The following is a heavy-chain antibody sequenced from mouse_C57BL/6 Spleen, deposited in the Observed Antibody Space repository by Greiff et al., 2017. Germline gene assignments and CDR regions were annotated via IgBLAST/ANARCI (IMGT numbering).Heavy chain of an antibody. CDR1: GFTFSSYA. Sequence: EVQRVESGEGLVKPGGSLKLSCAASGFTFSSYAMSWVRQTPEKRLEWVAYISSGGDYIYYADTVKGRFTISRDNARNTLYLQMSSLKSEDTAMYYCTREGMIYYEYDGGYAMDYWGQGTSVTVSS. D-gene: IGHD2-4*01. J-gene: IGHJ4*01. CDR3: TREGMIYYEYDGGYAMDY. V-gene: IGHV5-9-1*02. CDR2: ISSGGDYI.